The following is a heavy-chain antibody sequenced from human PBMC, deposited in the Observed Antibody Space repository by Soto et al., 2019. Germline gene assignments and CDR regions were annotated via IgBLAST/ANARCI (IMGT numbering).Heavy chain of an antibody. D-gene: IGHD1-26*01. CDR3: AIVRPSGSRPFFYGMDV. J-gene: IGHJ6*02. CDR2: ISYEGSKK. CDR1: GFTFSSYG. V-gene: IGHV3-30*03. Sequence: QVQLVESGGGVVQPGRSLRLSCAASGFTFSSYGMHWVRQAPGKGLEWVAVISYEGSKKYYADSVTGRFTISRDNSKNTRYLPMNSLRAEDTAVYYCAIVRPSGSRPFFYGMDVWGEGTAVTVSS.